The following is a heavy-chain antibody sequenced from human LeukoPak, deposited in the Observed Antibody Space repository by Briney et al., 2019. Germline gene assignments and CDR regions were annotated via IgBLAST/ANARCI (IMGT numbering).Heavy chain of an antibody. V-gene: IGHV1-2*04. J-gene: IGHJ4*02. CDR3: ARISADSCLKNLDH. Sequence: ASVKVSCKASGYTFTSYAMNWVRQAPGQGLEWLGWINPNSGDTNYAQKFQGWVTMSRDTSISTVYMELGRLRSDDTAVYYCARISADSCLKNLDHWGQGTLVTVSS. D-gene: IGHD3-22*01. CDR1: GYTFTSYA. CDR2: INPNSGDT.